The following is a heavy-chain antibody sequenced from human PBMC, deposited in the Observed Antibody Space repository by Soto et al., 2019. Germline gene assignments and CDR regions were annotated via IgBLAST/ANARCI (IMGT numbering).Heavy chain of an antibody. CDR3: AASLRWFGELLSPPQYYYYGMDV. CDR2: ISGSGGST. V-gene: IGHV3-23*01. D-gene: IGHD3-10*01. CDR1: GFTFSSYA. Sequence: GGSLRLSCAASGFTFSSYAMSWVRQAPGKGLEWVSAISGSGGSTYYADSVKGRFTISRDNSKNTLYLQMNSLRAEDTAVYYCAASLRWFGELLSPPQYYYYGMDVWGQGTTVTVSS. J-gene: IGHJ6*02.